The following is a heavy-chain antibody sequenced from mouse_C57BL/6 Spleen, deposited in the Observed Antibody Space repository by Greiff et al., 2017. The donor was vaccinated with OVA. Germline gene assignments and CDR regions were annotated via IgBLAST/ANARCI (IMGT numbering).Heavy chain of an antibody. J-gene: IGHJ3*01. CDR3: ARLPPFAY. CDR1: GFTFSSYA. Sequence: DVMLVESGGGLVKPGGSLKLSCAASGFTFSSYAMSWVRQTPEKRLEWVATISDGGSYTYYPDNVKGRFTISRDNAKNNLYLQMSHLKSEDTAMYYCARLPPFAYWGQGTLVTVSA. CDR2: ISDGGSYT. V-gene: IGHV5-4*03.